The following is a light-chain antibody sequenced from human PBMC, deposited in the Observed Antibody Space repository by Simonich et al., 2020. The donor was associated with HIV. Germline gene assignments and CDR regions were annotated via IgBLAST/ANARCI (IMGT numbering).Light chain of an antibody. Sequence: DIQMTQSPSTLSASVGDRVTITCRASQSISSWLAWYQQKPGKAPKLLIYKASSLDSGVPSRFSGSGSGTEFTLTISSLQPDDFATYYCQQYNTYPITFGPGTKVDIK. CDR3: QQYNTYPIT. V-gene: IGKV1-5*03. CDR1: QSISSW. CDR2: KAS. J-gene: IGKJ3*01.